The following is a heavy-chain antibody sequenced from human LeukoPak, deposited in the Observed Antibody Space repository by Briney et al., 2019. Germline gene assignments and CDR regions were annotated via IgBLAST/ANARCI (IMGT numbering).Heavy chain of an antibody. CDR2: IYTSGST. CDR1: GGSISSSSYY. D-gene: IGHD2-2*01. J-gene: IGHJ4*02. V-gene: IGHV4-61*02. Sequence: SETLSLTCTVSGGSISSSSYYWGWIRQPAGKGLEWIGRIYTSGSTNYNPSLKSRVTISVDTSKNQFSLKLSSVTAADTAVYYCASERVPAAYRPFDYWGQGTLVTVSS. CDR3: ASERVPAAYRPFDY.